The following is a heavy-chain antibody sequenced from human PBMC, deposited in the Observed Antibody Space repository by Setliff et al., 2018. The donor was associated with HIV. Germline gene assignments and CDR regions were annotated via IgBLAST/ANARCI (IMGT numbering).Heavy chain of an antibody. Sequence: GGSLRLSCAASGFTFSSYWMSWVRQAPGKGLEWVANIKQDGSEKYYVDSVKGRFTISRDNAKNSLNLQMNSLRADDTNLFYCVRDFRIIVPDVFDIWGRGTMVTVSS. D-gene: IGHD2-15*01. CDR2: IKQDGSEK. CDR1: GFTFSSYW. CDR3: VRDFRIIVPDVFDI. J-gene: IGHJ3*02. V-gene: IGHV3-7*01.